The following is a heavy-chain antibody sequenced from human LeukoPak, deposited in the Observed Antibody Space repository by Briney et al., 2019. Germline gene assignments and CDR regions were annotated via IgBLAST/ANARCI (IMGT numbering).Heavy chain of an antibody. CDR2: IYYSGST. D-gene: IGHD3-22*01. CDR1: GGSISSYSYY. CDR3: ARHAIDGSGYYFDYFDY. Sequence: PSETLSLTCTVSGGSISSYSYYWGWLRQPPGKGLEWIGSIYYSGSTYYNPSLKSRVTISVDTSKNQFSLKLTSVTAADTAVYYCARHAIDGSGYYFDYFDYWGQGTLVTVSS. V-gene: IGHV4-39*01. J-gene: IGHJ4*02.